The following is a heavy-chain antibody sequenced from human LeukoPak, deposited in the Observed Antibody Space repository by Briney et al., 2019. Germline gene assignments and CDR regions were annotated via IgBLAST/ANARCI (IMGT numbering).Heavy chain of an antibody. CDR3: AKTIGSWLQDAFDI. J-gene: IGHJ3*02. Sequence: GESLKISFKGSGYRFSNHWTGWVRQMPGKGVEWMGIIYPGDSDTSYSPSFQGQVTISAHKSISTPYLQWSSLQASDTAMYYCAKTIGSWLQDAFDIWGQGTMVTVSS. V-gene: IGHV5-51*02. CDR1: GYRFSNHW. D-gene: IGHD5-24*01. CDR2: IYPGDSDT.